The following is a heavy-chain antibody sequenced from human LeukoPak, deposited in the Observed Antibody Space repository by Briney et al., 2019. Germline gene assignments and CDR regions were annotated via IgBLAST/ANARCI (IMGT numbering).Heavy chain of an antibody. D-gene: IGHD2/OR15-2a*01. J-gene: IGHJ4*02. CDR3: ARVSFCPRCHFDY. CDR1: GFTFSSYW. CDR2: ISPDGSSA. V-gene: IGHV3-74*03. Sequence: GGSLRLSCAASGFTFSSYWMSWVRQAPGKGLEWVARISPDGSSALSADSVRGRFTISRDNADNTLYLQLNSLRAEDTAVYYCARVSFCPRCHFDYWGQGTLVTVSS.